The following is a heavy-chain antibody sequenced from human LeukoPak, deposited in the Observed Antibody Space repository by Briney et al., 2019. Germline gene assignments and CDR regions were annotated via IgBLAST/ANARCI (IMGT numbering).Heavy chain of an antibody. CDR3: ARGVRQWLAHGVEY. J-gene: IGHJ4*02. V-gene: IGHV4-34*01. CDR2: INHSGST. Sequence: SETLSLTCAVYGGSFSGYYWSWIRQPPGKGLEWIGEINHSGSTNYNPSLKSRVTISVDTSKNQFSLKLSSVTAADTAVYYCARGVRQWLAHGVEYWGQGTLVTVSS. CDR1: GGSFSGYY. D-gene: IGHD6-19*01.